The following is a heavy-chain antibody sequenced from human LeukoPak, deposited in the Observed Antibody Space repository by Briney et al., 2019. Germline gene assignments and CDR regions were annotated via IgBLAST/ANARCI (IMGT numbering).Heavy chain of an antibody. V-gene: IGHV5-51*01. CDR3: ATTYYYDSSGYGFDAFDI. D-gene: IGHD3-22*01. Sequence: GESLKISCKGSGYRFTNYWISWVRQMPGKGLEWMGIIYPGDSDTRYSPSFQGQVTISADKSISTAYLQWSSLKASDTAMYYCATTYYYDSSGYGFDAFDIWGQGTMVTVSS. CDR2: IYPGDSDT. CDR1: GYRFTNYW. J-gene: IGHJ3*02.